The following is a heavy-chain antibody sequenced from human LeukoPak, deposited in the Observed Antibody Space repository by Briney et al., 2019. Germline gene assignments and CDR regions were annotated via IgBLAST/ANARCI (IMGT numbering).Heavy chain of an antibody. CDR1: GFTFSSYE. CDR3: ARQAVARDFDY. CDR2: ISSSGGTI. D-gene: IGHD4-23*01. Sequence: GGSLRLSCAASGFTFSSYEMNWVRKAPGKGLEWVSYISSSGGTIYYADSVKGRFTISRDNAKNSLYLQMNSLRAEDTAVYYCARQAVARDFDYWGQGTLVTVSS. V-gene: IGHV3-48*03. J-gene: IGHJ4*02.